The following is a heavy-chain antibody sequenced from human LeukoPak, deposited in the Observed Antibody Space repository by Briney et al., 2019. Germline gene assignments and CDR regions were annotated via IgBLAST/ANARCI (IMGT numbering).Heavy chain of an antibody. CDR2: IYASGSS. J-gene: IGHJ6*03. Sequence: NPSETLSLTCTVTGDSISNYYWSWVRQPAGKGLEWIGRIYASGSSNYNPSLKSRITMSVDTSKNQFSLKLSSVTAADTAVYYCARCLNTYDYDNSGYSPETYYMDVWGKGTTVIVSS. V-gene: IGHV4-4*07. CDR3: ARCLNTYDYDNSGYSPETYYMDV. CDR1: GDSISNYY. D-gene: IGHD3-22*01.